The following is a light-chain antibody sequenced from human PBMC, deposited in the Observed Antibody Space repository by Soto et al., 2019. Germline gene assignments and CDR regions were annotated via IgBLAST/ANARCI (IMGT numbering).Light chain of an antibody. CDR3: QQYNNWPSLT. Sequence: DIQVTQSPSTLSASVGDRVTITCRASESIKGWLAWYQQKPGKAPKLLIYDASSLKGGVPSRFSGSGSGTEFTLTISSLQSEDFAVYYCQQYNNWPSLTFGGGTKVEIK. CDR2: DAS. CDR1: ESIKGW. J-gene: IGKJ4*01. V-gene: IGKV1-5*01.